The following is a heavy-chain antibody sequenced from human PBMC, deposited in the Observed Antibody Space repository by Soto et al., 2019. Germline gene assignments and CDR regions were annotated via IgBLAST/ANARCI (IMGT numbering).Heavy chain of an antibody. CDR2: ISYDGSNK. V-gene: IGHV3-30*18. CDR1: GFTFSSYG. Sequence: GGSLRLSCAASGFTFSSYGMHWVRQAPGKGLEWVAVISYDGSNKYYADSVKGRFTISRDNSKNTLYLQMNSLRAEDTAVYYCAKDLADWNYDNWGQGTLVTVSS. CDR3: AKDLADWNYDN. D-gene: IGHD1-7*01. J-gene: IGHJ4*02.